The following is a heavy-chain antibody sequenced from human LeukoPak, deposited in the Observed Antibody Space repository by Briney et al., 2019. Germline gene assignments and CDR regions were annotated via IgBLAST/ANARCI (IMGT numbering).Heavy chain of an antibody. V-gene: IGHV4-34*01. CDR1: AGSFSGYY. Sequence: PSETLSLTCAVYAGSFSGYYWTWIRQPPGKGLEWIGEINHSGTTNYNPSLKSRVTISVDTSKNQFSLTLSSVTAADTAVYYCARGRIVARLGMDYWGQGTLVTVSS. D-gene: IGHD6-6*01. J-gene: IGHJ4*02. CDR2: INHSGTT. CDR3: ARGRIVARLGMDY.